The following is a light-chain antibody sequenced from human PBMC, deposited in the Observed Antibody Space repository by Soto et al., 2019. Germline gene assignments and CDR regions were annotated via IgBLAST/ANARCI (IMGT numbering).Light chain of an antibody. J-gene: IGKJ3*01. CDR2: GAS. Sequence: EIVLTHSPGTLSLSPWEIATLSCRASQSVSSGYLAWYQHKPGQAPRLLIYGASSRATGLPDRFSGSGSGTDFTLTISRLEPEDFAVYYCQQYGSSLFTFGPGTKVDIK. V-gene: IGKV3-20*01. CDR3: QQYGSSLFT. CDR1: QSVSSGY.